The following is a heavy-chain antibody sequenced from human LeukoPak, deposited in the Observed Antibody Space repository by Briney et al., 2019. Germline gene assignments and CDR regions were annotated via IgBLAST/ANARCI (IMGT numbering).Heavy chain of an antibody. CDR1: GGTFSSYA. J-gene: IGHJ6*03. D-gene: IGHD5-24*01. Sequence: SVKVSCKASGGTFSSYAISWVRQAPGQGLEWMGGIIPIFGTANYAQKFQGRVTITTDESTSTAYMELSSLRSEDTAEYYCAGRGTITPFDYAFYYYMDVWGKGTTVTVSS. CDR3: AGRGTITPFDYAFYYYMDV. V-gene: IGHV1-69*05. CDR2: IIPIFGTA.